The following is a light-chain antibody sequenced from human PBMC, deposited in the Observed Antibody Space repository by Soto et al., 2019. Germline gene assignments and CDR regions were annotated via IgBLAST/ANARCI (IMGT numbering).Light chain of an antibody. CDR1: SGHSSYA. V-gene: IGLV4-69*01. Sequence: QLVLTQSPSASASLGASVKLTCTLSSGHSSYAIAWHQQQPEKGPRYLMKLNSDGSHSKGDGIPDRFSGSSSGAERYLTISRLPSEDEADYYCQTWGTGILVFGGGTKLTVL. CDR2: LNSDGSH. CDR3: QTWGTGILV. J-gene: IGLJ2*01.